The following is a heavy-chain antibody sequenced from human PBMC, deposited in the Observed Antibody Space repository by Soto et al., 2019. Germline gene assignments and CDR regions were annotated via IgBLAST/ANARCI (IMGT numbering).Heavy chain of an antibody. J-gene: IGHJ5*02. CDR1: GGSISSYY. CDR2: IYYSGST. Sequence: PSETLSLTCTVSGGSISSYYWSWIRQPPGKGLEWIGYIYYSGSTNYNPSLKSRVTISVDTSKNQFSLKLSAVTAADTAVYYCARHESYNWNWFDPWGQGTLVTVSS. D-gene: IGHD1-20*01. CDR3: ARHESYNWNWFDP. V-gene: IGHV4-59*08.